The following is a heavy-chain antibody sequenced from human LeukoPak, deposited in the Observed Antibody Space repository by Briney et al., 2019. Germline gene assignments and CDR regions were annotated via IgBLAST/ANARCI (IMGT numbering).Heavy chain of an antibody. V-gene: IGHV3-7*01. CDR3: ALIGTLDY. CDR1: GFTVSTYW. D-gene: IGHD6-13*01. CDR2: IKEDGSQK. Sequence: GGSLRLSCAASGFTVSTYWMTWVRQAPGKGLEWVANIKEDGSQKYYVDSVKGRFTISRDNSKNTLYLQMNSLRAEDTAVYYCALIGTLDYWGQGTLVTVSS. J-gene: IGHJ4*02.